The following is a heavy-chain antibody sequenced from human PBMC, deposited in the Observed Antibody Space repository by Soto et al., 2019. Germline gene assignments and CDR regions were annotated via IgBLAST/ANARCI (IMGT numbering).Heavy chain of an antibody. V-gene: IGHV4-59*01. CDR1: GGSISSYY. D-gene: IGHD1-26*01. CDR3: ARDIVGPTKAYYGMDV. J-gene: IGHJ6*02. CDR2: IYYSGST. Sequence: SETLSLTCTVSGGSISSYYWSWIRQPPGKGLEWIGYIYYSGSTNYNPPLKSRVTISVDTSKKQFSLKLSSVTAADTAVYYCARDIVGPTKAYYGMDVWGQGTTVTVSS.